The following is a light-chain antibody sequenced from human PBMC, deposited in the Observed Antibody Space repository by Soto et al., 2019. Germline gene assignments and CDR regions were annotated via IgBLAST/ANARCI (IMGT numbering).Light chain of an antibody. J-gene: IGKJ1*01. CDR2: DAS. V-gene: IGKV3-11*01. Sequence: EIVLTQSPATLSLSPGERATLSCRASQSVSSYLAWYQQKPGQAPRLLIYDASNRATDIPARLSGSGSGTSFTLTISSLEPEDFAVYYCQQRSNWPWTFGQGTKVEIK. CDR1: QSVSSY. CDR3: QQRSNWPWT.